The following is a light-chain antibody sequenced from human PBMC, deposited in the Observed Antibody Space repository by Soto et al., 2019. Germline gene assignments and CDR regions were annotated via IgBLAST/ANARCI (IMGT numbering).Light chain of an antibody. J-gene: IGLJ2*01. Sequence: QSVLTQPASVSGSPGQSITISCTGTSSDVGGYNYVSWYQQHPGKAPKLMIYDVNNRPSGVSNRFSGSKSGNTASLTISGLQAEDEADYYCSSYTSSSTFVFGGGTKVTVL. CDR3: SSYTSSSTFV. CDR2: DVN. V-gene: IGLV2-14*01. CDR1: SSDVGGYNY.